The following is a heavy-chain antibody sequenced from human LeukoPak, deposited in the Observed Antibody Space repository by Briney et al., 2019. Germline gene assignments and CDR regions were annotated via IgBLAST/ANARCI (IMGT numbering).Heavy chain of an antibody. CDR2: IYPGDSDT. D-gene: IGHD3-22*01. CDR1: GYSFTSYW. V-gene: IGHV5-51*01. J-gene: IGHJ5*02. Sequence: GESLKISCKGSGYSFTSYWIGWVRQMPGKGLEWMGIIYPGDSDTRYSPSFQGQVTISADKSISTAYLQWSSLKASDTAMYYCARDGSSGYYPPPHPFDPWGQGTLVTVS. CDR3: ARDGSSGYYPPPHPFDP.